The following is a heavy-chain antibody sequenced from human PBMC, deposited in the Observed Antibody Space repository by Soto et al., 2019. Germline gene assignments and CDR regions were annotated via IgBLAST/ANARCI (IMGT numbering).Heavy chain of an antibody. Sequence: PGGSLRLSCTASGFTFGDYAMSWFRQAPGKGLEWVGFIRSKAYGGTTEYAASVKGRFTISRDDSKSIAYLQMNSLKTEDTAVYYCATPGAYGSGRYYSRYWGQGTLVPVSS. D-gene: IGHD3-10*01. CDR3: ATPGAYGSGRYYSRY. CDR1: GFTFGDYA. CDR2: IRSKAYGGTT. V-gene: IGHV3-49*03. J-gene: IGHJ4*02.